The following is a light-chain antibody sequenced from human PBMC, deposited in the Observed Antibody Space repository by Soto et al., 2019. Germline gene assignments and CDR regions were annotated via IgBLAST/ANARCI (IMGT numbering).Light chain of an antibody. V-gene: IGLV2-8*01. CDR3: SSYAASNNFYFV. CDR2: EVT. J-gene: IGLJ3*02. CDR1: SSDVGGYNY. Sequence: QSALTQPPSASGSPGQSVTISCTGTSSDVGGYNYVSWYQQYPGRAPKLMIYEVTKRPSGVPDRFSGSKSGNTASLTVSGXXXXXXXXYYCSSYAASNNFYFVFGGGTKVTVL.